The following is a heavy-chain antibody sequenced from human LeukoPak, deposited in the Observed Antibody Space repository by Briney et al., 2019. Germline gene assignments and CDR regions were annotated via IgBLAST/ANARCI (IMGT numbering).Heavy chain of an antibody. Sequence: SETLSLTCTVSGGSISSYYWSWLRQPLGKGLEWIGYIYYSGSTNYNPSLKSRVTISVDTSKNQFSLKLSSVTAADTAVYYCARGVGEYSSSDGYWGRGTLVTVSS. D-gene: IGHD6-6*01. J-gene: IGHJ4*02. CDR2: IYYSGST. CDR3: ARGVGEYSSSDGY. CDR1: GGSISSYY. V-gene: IGHV4-59*01.